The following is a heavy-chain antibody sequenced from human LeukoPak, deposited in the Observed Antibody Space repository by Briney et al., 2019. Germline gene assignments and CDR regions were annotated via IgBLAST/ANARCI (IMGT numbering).Heavy chain of an antibody. CDR2: IYYSGST. V-gene: IGHV4-30-4*01. J-gene: IGHJ4*02. CDR3: ARDLLNEGNHPDY. D-gene: IGHD4-23*01. Sequence: SETLSLTCTVSGGSISSGDYYWSWIRQPPGKGLEWIGYIYYSGSTYYNPSLKSRVTISVDTSKNQFSLKLSSVTAADTAVYYCARDLLNEGNHPDYWGQGTLVTVSS. CDR1: GGSISSGDYY.